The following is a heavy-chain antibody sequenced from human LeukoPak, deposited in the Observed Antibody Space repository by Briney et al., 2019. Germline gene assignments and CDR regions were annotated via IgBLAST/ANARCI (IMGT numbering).Heavy chain of an antibody. D-gene: IGHD6-19*01. CDR3: ARGAYSSGWTTFDY. CDR1: GFTFRSYA. Sequence: GRSLRLSCAASGFTFRSYAMHWVRQAPGKGLEWVALISYDGSNIYYADSVKGRITISRDNSKNTLYVQMNSLRADDTAVYYCARGAYSSGWTTFDYWGQGILVTVSS. CDR2: ISYDGSNI. J-gene: IGHJ4*02. V-gene: IGHV3-30*04.